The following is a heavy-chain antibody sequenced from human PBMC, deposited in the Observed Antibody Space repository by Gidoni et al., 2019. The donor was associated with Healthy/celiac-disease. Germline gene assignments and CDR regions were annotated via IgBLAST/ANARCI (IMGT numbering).Heavy chain of an antibody. CDR1: GGSFSGSY. CDR2: INHSGST. D-gene: IGHD6-6*01. J-gene: IGHJ5*02. Sequence: QVQLQQWGAGLLKPSETLSLTCAVYGGSFSGSYWSWIRPPPGKGREWSGEINHSGSTNYNPSLKSRVTISVDTSKNQFSLKLSSVTAADTAVYYCARRIPRIAASPGTYNWFDPGGQGTLVTVSS. V-gene: IGHV4-34*01. CDR3: ARRIPRIAASPGTYNWFDP.